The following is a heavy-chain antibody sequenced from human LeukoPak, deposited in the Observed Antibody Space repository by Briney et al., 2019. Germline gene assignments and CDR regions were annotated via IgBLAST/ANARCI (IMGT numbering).Heavy chain of an antibody. CDR3: ARHGFGKNYFDA. CDR1: GYRFFNYW. V-gene: IGHV5-51*01. D-gene: IGHD1-7*01. J-gene: IGHJ5*02. CDR2: IYPDDSET. Sequence: GESLKISCKASGYRFFNYWIGWVRQMPGKGLEWMGVIYPDDSETRDSPSFQGHVTLSVDKSITTAYLQWRSLEASDTAMYYCARHGFGKNYFDAWGQGALVTVSS.